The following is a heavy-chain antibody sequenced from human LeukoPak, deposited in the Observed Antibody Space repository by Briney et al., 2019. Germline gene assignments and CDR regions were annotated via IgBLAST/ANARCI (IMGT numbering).Heavy chain of an antibody. V-gene: IGHV4-59*01. CDR1: TDSFNDYY. Sequence: PSETLSLRCSVFTDSFNDYYWSWIRQPPGKGLEWIGYIYYSGGTNYNPSLKSRVTISVDTSKNQFSLKLSSVTAADTAVYYCARLAAFDIWGQGTMVTVSS. J-gene: IGHJ3*02. CDR3: ARLAAFDI. D-gene: IGHD6-13*01. CDR2: IYYSGGT.